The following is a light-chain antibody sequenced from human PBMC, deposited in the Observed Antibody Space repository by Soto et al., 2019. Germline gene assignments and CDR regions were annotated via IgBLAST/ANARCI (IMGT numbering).Light chain of an antibody. CDR2: YDR. CDR1: TIGSKI. CDR3: QVWDSSSDHVV. V-gene: IGLV3-21*04. Sequence: SYELTQPPSVSVAPGKTARITCGGNTIGSKIVHWYQQQPGQAPALVIYYDRDRPSGIPERFSGSKSGNTATLTISGVEAGDEADYYCQVWDSSSDHVVFGGGTKVTVL. J-gene: IGLJ2*01.